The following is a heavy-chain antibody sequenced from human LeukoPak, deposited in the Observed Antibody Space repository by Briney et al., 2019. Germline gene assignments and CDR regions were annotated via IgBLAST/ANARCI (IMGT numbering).Heavy chain of an antibody. CDR2: IYYSGST. D-gene: IGHD2-21*01. V-gene: IGHV4-30-4*08. Sequence: SETLSLTCTVSGGSIRSSYYYWGWIRQPPGKGLEWIGYIYYSGSTYYNPSLKSRVTISVDTSKNQFSLKLSSVTAADTAVYYCARVLKEGCLLPWGQGTLVTVSS. CDR3: ARVLKEGCLLP. CDR1: GGSIRSSYYY. J-gene: IGHJ5*02.